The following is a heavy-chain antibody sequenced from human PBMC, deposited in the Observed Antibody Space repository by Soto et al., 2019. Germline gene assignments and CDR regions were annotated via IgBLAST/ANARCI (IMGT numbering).Heavy chain of an antibody. CDR2: IRSKAYGGTT. D-gene: IGHD2-15*01. CDR1: GFTFGDYA. Sequence: GGSLRLSCTASGFTFGDYAMSWFRQAPGKGLEWVGFIRSKAYGGTTEYAASVKGRFTISRDDSKSIAHLQMNSLKTEDTAVYYCTRDNCSGGSCYFDYWGQGTLVTVSS. J-gene: IGHJ4*02. CDR3: TRDNCSGGSCYFDY. V-gene: IGHV3-49*03.